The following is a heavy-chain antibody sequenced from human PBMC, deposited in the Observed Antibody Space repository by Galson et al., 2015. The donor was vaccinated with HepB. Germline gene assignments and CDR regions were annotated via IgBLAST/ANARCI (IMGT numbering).Heavy chain of an antibody. D-gene: IGHD3-3*01. V-gene: IGHV3-9*01. CDR3: AKDMDYDFWSGYYTAPDSTTNYYGMDV. J-gene: IGHJ6*02. Sequence: SLRLSCAASGFTFDDYAMHWVRQAPGKGLEWVSGISWNSGSIGYADSVKGRFTISRDNAKNSLYLQMNSLRAEDTALYYCAKDMDYDFWSGYYTAPDSTTNYYGMDVWGQGTTVTVSS. CDR2: ISWNSGSI. CDR1: GFTFDDYA.